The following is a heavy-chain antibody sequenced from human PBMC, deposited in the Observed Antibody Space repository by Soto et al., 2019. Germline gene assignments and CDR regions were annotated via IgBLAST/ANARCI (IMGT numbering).Heavy chain of an antibody. CDR2: INVGNGNT. J-gene: IGHJ4*02. V-gene: IGHV1-3*01. Sequence: ASGKVSCKASGYTFISHVIHWVRQAPGQRLEWMGWINVGNGNTKYSQKFQGRVTVTRDTSASTAYMELSSLRSEDTAVYYCARVMNPYSSSLYYFDYWGLGTLVTVSS. CDR3: ARVMNPYSSSLYYFDY. CDR1: GYTFISHV. D-gene: IGHD6-13*01.